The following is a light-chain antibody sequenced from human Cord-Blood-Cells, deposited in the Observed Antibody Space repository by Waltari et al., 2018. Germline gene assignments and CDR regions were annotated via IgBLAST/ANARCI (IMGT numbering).Light chain of an antibody. V-gene: IGKV1-8*01. Sequence: AIRMTHSPSPFSASTGDRVTITPRASQGIRSYLPWYQQKPGKAPKLLIYAASTFQIGVPSMFSGSGSGKDFTLTISCLQSEDFETYYCKQYYSYTRTFGQGTKVEIK. CDR1: QGIRSY. J-gene: IGKJ1*01. CDR3: KQYYSYTRT. CDR2: AAS.